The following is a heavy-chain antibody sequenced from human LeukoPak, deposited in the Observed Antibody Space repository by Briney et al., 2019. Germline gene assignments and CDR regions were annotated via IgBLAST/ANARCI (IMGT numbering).Heavy chain of an antibody. CDR2: IYYSGST. V-gene: IGHV4-59*01. J-gene: IGHJ4*02. Sequence: SETLSLTCTVSSGSISSYYWSWIRQPPGKGLEWIGYIYYSGSTNYNPSLKSRVTMSIDTSKNQFSLKLSSVTAADTPVYSCARGGYNHVIDYWGQGTLATVSS. CDR3: ARGGYNHVIDY. CDR1: SGSISSYY. D-gene: IGHD5-18*01.